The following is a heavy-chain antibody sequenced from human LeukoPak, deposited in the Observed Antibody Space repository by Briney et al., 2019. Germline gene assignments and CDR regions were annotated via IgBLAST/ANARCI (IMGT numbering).Heavy chain of an antibody. Sequence: GGSLRLSCAASGFTFSSYWMSWVRQAPGKGLEWVANIKEDGSEKYYVDSVKGRFTISRDNAKNLLHLQVNSLRAEDTAVYYCARVGGWLQVYFDYWGQGTLVTVSS. J-gene: IGHJ4*02. CDR2: IKEDGSEK. CDR3: ARVGGWLQVYFDY. D-gene: IGHD6-19*01. CDR1: GFTFSSYW. V-gene: IGHV3-7*03.